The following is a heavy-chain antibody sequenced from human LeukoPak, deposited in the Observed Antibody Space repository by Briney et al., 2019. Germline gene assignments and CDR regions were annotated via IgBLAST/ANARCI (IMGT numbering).Heavy chain of an antibody. CDR1: GFTFSNYW. V-gene: IGHV3-74*01. Sequence: GGSLRLSCAASGFTFSNYWMHWVRQAPGKGLVWVSRLDTDGSDTSYADSVKGRFTISRDNAKNTLYLQMNNLRAEDTAMYYCARDRIAAAATAGAFDIWGQGTMVTVSS. CDR2: LDTDGSDT. J-gene: IGHJ3*02. CDR3: ARDRIAAAATAGAFDI. D-gene: IGHD6-13*01.